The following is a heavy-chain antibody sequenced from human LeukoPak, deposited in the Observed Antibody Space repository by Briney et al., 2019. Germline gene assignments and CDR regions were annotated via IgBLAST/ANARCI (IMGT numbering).Heavy chain of an antibody. J-gene: IGHJ3*02. CDR2: ISAYNGNT. Sequence: ASVKVSCKASGYTFTSYGISWVRQPPGQGLEWMGWISAYNGNTNYAQKLQGRVTMTTDTSTSTAYMELRSLRSDDTAVYYCARDGLQLWNYAFDIWGQGTMVTVSS. D-gene: IGHD5-18*01. CDR3: ARDGLQLWNYAFDI. CDR1: GYTFTSYG. V-gene: IGHV1-18*01.